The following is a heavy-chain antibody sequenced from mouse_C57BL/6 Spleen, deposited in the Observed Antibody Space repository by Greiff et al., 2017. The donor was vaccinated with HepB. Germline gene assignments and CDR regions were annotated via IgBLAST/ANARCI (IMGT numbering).Heavy chain of an antibody. CDR2: IDPETGGT. D-gene: IGHD2-14*01. CDR3: TRGGEYDGAWFAY. Sequence: VQLQQSGAELVRPGASVTLSCKASGYTFTDYEMHWVKQTPVHGLEWIGAIDPETGGTAYNQKFKGKAILTADKSSSTAYMELRSLTSEDSAVYYCTRGGEYDGAWFAYWGQGTLVTVSA. V-gene: IGHV1-15*01. CDR1: GYTFTDYE. J-gene: IGHJ3*01.